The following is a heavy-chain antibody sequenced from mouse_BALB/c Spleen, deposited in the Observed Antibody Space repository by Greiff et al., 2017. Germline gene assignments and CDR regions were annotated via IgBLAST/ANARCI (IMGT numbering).Heavy chain of an antibody. J-gene: IGHJ3*01. D-gene: IGHD2-4*01. V-gene: IGHV5-6-5*01. Sequence: EVQVVESGGGLVKPGGSLKLSCAASGFTFSSYAMSWVRQTPEKRLEWVASISSGGSTYYPDSVKGRFTISRDNARNILYLQMSSLRSEDTAMYYCARETMITTDVPWFAYWGQGTLVTVSA. CDR3: ARETMITTDVPWFAY. CDR1: GFTFSSYA. CDR2: ISSGGST.